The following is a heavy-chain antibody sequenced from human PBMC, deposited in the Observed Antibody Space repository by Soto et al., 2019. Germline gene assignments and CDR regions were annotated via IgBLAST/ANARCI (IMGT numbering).Heavy chain of an antibody. Sequence: SETLSLTCTVSGGSTSSYYWSWIRQPPGKGLEWIGYIYYSGSTNYNPSLKSRVAISVDTSKNQFSLKLSSVTAADTAVYYCARENVGYSYGYVYYFDYWGQGTLVTVSS. V-gene: IGHV4-59*01. J-gene: IGHJ4*02. CDR3: ARENVGYSYGYVYYFDY. CDR2: IYYSGST. CDR1: GGSTSSYY. D-gene: IGHD5-18*01.